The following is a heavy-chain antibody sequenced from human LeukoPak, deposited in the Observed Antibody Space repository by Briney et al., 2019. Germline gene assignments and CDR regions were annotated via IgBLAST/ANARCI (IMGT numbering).Heavy chain of an antibody. V-gene: IGHV3-21*01. CDR3: ARGSYGSGSYSWFDP. Sequence: GGSLRLSCAASGFTFSSYSMNWVRQAPGKGLEWVSSIRSNSDIYYADSVKGRFTISKDNAKNSLYLQMNSLRGEDTAVYYCARGSYGSGSYSWFDPWGQGTLVTVSS. CDR2: IRSNSDI. CDR1: GFTFSSYS. D-gene: IGHD3-10*01. J-gene: IGHJ5*02.